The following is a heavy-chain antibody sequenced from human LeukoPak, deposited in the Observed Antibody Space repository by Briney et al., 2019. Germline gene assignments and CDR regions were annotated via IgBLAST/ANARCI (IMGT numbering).Heavy chain of an antibody. V-gene: IGHV4-59*01. Sequence: TSETLSLTCSVSGGSISIYYWTWIRQPPGNGLEWIGYRYYSGSTTYNPSLKSRVTISVDTSKSQFSLKLISVTAADTAIYYCARVRGDFETDWGQGTLVTVSS. CDR1: GGSISIYY. J-gene: IGHJ1*01. CDR2: RYYSGST. D-gene: IGHD3-16*01. CDR3: ARVRGDFETD.